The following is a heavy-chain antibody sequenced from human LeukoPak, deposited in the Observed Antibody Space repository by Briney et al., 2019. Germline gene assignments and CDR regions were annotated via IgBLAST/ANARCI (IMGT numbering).Heavy chain of an antibody. CDR1: GGSISSSSYY. CDR3: ARRAGAYSHPYDY. V-gene: IGHV3-53*01. J-gene: IGHJ4*02. CDR2: IYSDNT. Sequence: ETLSLTCTVSGGSISSSSYYWGWIRQRPGKGLEWVSFIYSDNTHYSDSVKGRFTISRDNSKNTLYLQMNSLRAEDTAVYYCARRAGAYSHPYDYWGQGTLVTVSS. D-gene: IGHD4/OR15-4a*01.